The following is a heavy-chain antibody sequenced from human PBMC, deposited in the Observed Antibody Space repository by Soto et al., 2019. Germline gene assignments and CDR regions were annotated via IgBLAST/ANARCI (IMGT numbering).Heavy chain of an antibody. J-gene: IGHJ5*02. V-gene: IGHV6-1*01. Sequence: SQTLSLTCAISGDSVSSNSAAWNWIRQSPSRGLEWLGRTYYRSKWYNDYAISVKSRMIINPDTSKNQFSLQLNSVTPEDTAVYYCARDYYGSGSTNWFDPWGQGTLVTVSS. CDR2: TYYRSKWYN. D-gene: IGHD3-10*01. CDR3: ARDYYGSGSTNWFDP. CDR1: GDSVSSNSAA.